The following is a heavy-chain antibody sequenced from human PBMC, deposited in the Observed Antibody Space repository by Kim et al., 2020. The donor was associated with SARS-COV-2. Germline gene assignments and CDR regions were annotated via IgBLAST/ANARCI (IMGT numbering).Heavy chain of an antibody. CDR1: GFTFSSYG. Sequence: GGSLRLSCAASGFTFSSYGMHWVRQAPGKGLVWVAVISYDGSNKYYADSVKGRFTISRDNSKNTLYLQMNSLRAEDTAVYYCAKDMEIRFGGDEADYGMDVWGQGTTVTVSS. J-gene: IGHJ6*02. CDR3: AKDMEIRFGGDEADYGMDV. CDR2: ISYDGSNK. V-gene: IGHV3-30*18. D-gene: IGHD3-3*01.